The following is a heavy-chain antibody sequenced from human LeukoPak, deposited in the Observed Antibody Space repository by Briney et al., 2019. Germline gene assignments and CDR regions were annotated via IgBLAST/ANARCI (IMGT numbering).Heavy chain of an antibody. D-gene: IGHD6-13*01. CDR1: GITFSSYS. J-gene: IGHJ5*02. CDR2: ISSFSGTI. Sequence: GGSLRLSCVASGITFSSYSMNWVRQAPGKGLEWVSYISSFSGTINYADSVKGRFTISRDNAKNSLYLQMNSLRAEDTAVYYCAKGAIAAAGTGPNWFDPWGQGTLVTVSS. V-gene: IGHV3-48*01. CDR3: AKGAIAAAGTGPNWFDP.